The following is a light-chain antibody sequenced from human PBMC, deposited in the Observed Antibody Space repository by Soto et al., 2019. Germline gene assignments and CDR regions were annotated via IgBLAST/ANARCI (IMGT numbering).Light chain of an antibody. J-gene: IGLJ1*01. CDR1: SSDVGGYDY. V-gene: IGLV2-8*01. CDR2: EVN. CDR3: SSYAGSDNYV. Sequence: QSALTQPPSASGSPGQSVTISCTGTSSDVGGYDYVSWYQQHPGKAPKLMIYEVNKRPSGVPDRFSASKSGTTASLTVSWLQAEDEADYYCSSYAGSDNYVFGTGTKVTVL.